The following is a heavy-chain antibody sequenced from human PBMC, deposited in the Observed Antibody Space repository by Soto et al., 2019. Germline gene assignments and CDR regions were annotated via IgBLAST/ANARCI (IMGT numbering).Heavy chain of an antibody. CDR2: IYWDEDK. CDR1: GFSLSTRGVA. J-gene: IGHJ4*02. Sequence: QITLKESGPTLVKPTQTLTLTCTFSGFSLSTRGVAVGWFRQPPGKALEGLALIYWDEDKWYSPSLKSRLTITDDTSKTQLVLTMPNMDPVDTATYYCAHRPRGYAYYFDYWGQGTLVTVSS. CDR3: AHRPRGYAYYFDY. V-gene: IGHV2-5*02. D-gene: IGHD5-12*01.